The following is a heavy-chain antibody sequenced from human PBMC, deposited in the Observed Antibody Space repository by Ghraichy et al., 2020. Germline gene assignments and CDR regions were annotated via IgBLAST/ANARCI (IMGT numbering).Heavy chain of an antibody. D-gene: IGHD2-2*01. Sequence: GGSLRLSCAASGFTFSSYRMNWVRQAPGKGLEWVSSISSSSSYIYYAGSVKGRFTISRDNAKNSLFLQMNSLRAEDTAVYYCATSCSTSCPWGPDYWGQGILVTVSS. J-gene: IGHJ4*02. CDR1: GFTFSSYR. V-gene: IGHV3-21*01. CDR3: ATSCSTSCPWGPDY. CDR2: ISSSSSYI.